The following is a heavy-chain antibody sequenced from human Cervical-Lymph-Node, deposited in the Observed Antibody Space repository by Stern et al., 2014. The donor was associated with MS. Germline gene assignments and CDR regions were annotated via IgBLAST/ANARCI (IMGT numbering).Heavy chain of an antibody. CDR2: IYWDDDK. Sequence: QVTLEESGPTLVKPTQTLTLTCTFSGFSLRTSGVALGWLRPPPGKALEWLALIYWDDDKRYSASLKSRLTITKDTPKNQVVLTMTNMDPVDTATYYCAHRHYSGWFDPWGQGILVTVSS. J-gene: IGHJ5*02. CDR3: AHRHYSGWFDP. CDR1: GFSLRTSGVA. D-gene: IGHD5-18*01. V-gene: IGHV2-5*02.